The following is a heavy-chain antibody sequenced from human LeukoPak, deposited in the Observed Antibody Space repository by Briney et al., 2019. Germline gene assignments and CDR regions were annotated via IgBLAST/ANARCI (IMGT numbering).Heavy chain of an antibody. Sequence: PSETLSLTCTVSGGSISSSSYYWGWIRQPPGKGLEWIGSIYHSGSTYYNPSLKSRVTISVDTSKNQFSLKLSSVTAADTAVYYCARVLRDYYYYMDVWGKGTTVTVSS. CDR1: GGSISSSSYY. CDR2: IYHSGST. V-gene: IGHV4-39*07. J-gene: IGHJ6*03. CDR3: ARVLRDYYYYMDV. D-gene: IGHD3-10*01.